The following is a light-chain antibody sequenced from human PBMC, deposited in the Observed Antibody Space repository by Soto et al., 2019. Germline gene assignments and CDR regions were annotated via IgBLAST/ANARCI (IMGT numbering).Light chain of an antibody. J-gene: IGKJ1*01. Sequence: EIALTQSPGTLSLSPGERATLSCRASQSVSSSYFAWYQQKRGQAPRLLLYGASSRATGVTDRFSGSGSGTDFTLTISRLEPEDFAVYYCQQYGGFPWTFGQGTKVEVK. CDR2: GAS. V-gene: IGKV3-20*01. CDR3: QQYGGFPWT. CDR1: QSVSSSY.